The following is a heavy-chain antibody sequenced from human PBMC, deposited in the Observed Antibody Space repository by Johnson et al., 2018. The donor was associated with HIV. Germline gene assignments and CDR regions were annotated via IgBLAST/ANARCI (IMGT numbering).Heavy chain of an antibody. CDR1: GFTFDDYA. V-gene: IGHV3-9*01. CDR2: ISWNSGNT. Sequence: QLVESGGGLVQPGRSLRLSCAASGFTFDDYAMHWVRQAPGKGLEWVSGISWNSGNTGYADSVKGRFTISRDNAKNSLYLQMNSLRAEDTAVYYCARDPGNYGGAFDIWGQGTMVTVSS. D-gene: IGHD4-11*01. J-gene: IGHJ3*02. CDR3: ARDPGNYGGAFDI.